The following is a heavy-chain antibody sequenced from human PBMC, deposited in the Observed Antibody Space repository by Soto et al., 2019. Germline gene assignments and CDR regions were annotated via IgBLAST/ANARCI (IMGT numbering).Heavy chain of an antibody. Sequence: QVTLRESGPVLLNPTETLTLTCNVSGFSLTTGRMGVSWIRQPPGKALEWLAHIFSDAERSYSTFLQSRLTIATDSSGSQVVITMTNMGPVDTDTYFCVRMNDDSYSYSYAMDVWGQGTTVTVAS. V-gene: IGHV2-26*01. CDR1: GFSLTTGRMG. D-gene: IGHD2-21*02. J-gene: IGHJ6*02. CDR2: IFSDAER. CDR3: VRMNDDSYSYSYAMDV.